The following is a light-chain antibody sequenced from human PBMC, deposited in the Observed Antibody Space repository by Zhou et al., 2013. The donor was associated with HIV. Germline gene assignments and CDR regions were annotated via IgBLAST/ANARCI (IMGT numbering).Light chain of an antibody. CDR1: QTVSSSY. J-gene: IGKJ4*01. V-gene: IGKV3-20*01. Sequence: EIVLTQSPGTLSLSPGERATLSCRASQTVSSSYLAWYQQKPGQAPRLLIYGASSRATGIPDRFSGSGSGTDFTLTISRLEPEDFAVYYCQQYGNSLTFGGGTTVEIK. CDR3: QQYGNSLT. CDR2: GAS.